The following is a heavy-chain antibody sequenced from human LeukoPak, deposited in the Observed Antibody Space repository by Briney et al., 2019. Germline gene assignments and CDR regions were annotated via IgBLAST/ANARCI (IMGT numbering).Heavy chain of an antibody. CDR1: GGSISSGDYY. J-gene: IGHJ5*02. CDR2: IYYSGST. V-gene: IGHV4-30-4*01. D-gene: IGHD2-2*01. CDR3: ARDIVVVPAASPIHWFDP. Sequence: SETLSLTCPVSGGSISSGDYYWSWIRQPPGKGLEWIGYIYYSGSTYYNPSLKSRVTISVDTSKNQFSLKLSSVTAADTAVYYCARDIVVVPAASPIHWFDPWGQGTLVTVSS.